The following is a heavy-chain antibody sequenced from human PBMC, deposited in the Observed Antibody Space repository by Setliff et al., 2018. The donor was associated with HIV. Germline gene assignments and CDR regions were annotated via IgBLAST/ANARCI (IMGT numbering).Heavy chain of an antibody. Sequence: ASVKVSCKASGYTFTGYYMHWVRQAPGQGLEWMGWINPNSGGTNYAQKFQGRVTMTRDTSISTAYMELSRLRSDDTAVYYCAGGYCSGGSCYAPFDYWGQGTLVTVSS. CDR1: GYTFTGYY. CDR3: AGGYCSGGSCYAPFDY. CDR2: INPNSGGT. V-gene: IGHV1-2*02. J-gene: IGHJ4*02. D-gene: IGHD2-15*01.